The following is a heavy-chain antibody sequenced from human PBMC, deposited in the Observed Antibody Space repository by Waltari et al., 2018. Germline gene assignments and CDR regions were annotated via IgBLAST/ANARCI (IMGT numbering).Heavy chain of an antibody. CDR1: GLPFSRAT. V-gene: IGHV3-15*01. J-gene: IGHJ4*02. CDR2: AKSKPEGWAI. Sequence: EVQMVESGGDLVKPGGSLRLSCAASGLPFSRATMTWVRHAPGKGLEWVGRAKSKPEGWAIAYAAPVRGRFNILRDDSKNTLYLQMNSLRTEDTGVYYCIHYGPETYSTDKWGPGTLVTVSS. CDR3: IHYGPETYSTDK. D-gene: IGHD3-10*01.